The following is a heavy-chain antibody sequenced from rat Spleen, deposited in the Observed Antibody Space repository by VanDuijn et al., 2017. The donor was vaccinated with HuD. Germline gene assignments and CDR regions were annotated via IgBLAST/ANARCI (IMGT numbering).Heavy chain of an antibody. V-gene: IGHV5-7*01. CDR3: TRGTYFRH. CDR1: GLSFSDYY. J-gene: IGHJ2*01. D-gene: IGHD4-6*01. Sequence: EVQLVESGGGLVQPGRSLKLSCAASGLSFSDYYMAWVRQAPTRGLEWVASINYDGSRTYYRDSVQGRFTISRDNAKSTLYLQMDSLRSEDTATYYCTRGTYFRHWGQGVMVTVSS. CDR2: INYDGSRT.